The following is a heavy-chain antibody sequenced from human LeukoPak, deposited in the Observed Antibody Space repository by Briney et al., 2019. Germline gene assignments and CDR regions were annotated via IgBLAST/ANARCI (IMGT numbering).Heavy chain of an antibody. CDR2: ISASGGST. J-gene: IGHJ6*02. V-gene: IGHV3-23*01. CDR1: GFTFNNYA. D-gene: IGHD3-22*01. CDR3: AKDLSSAITSALVLDV. Sequence: GGSLRLSCTASGFTFNNYAMSWVRQAPGKGLEWVSGISASGGSTHYADSVKGRFTISRDNVKNVLYLQMNSLRPEDTALYYCAKDLSSAITSALVLDVWGQGTTVIVS.